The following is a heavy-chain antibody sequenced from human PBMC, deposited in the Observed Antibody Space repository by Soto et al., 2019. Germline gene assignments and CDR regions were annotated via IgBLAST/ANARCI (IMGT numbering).Heavy chain of an antibody. V-gene: IGHV3-30*18. Sequence: QVQLVESGGGVVQPGRSLRLSCAASRFTFSSFGMHWVRQAPGKGLEWVAVASYDGSYKYYADSVKGRFTISRDNSKNTLYLQMNSLRAEDTAVYYCAKERSVVATTPDFDYWGQGTLVTVSS. J-gene: IGHJ4*02. CDR3: AKERSVVATTPDFDY. CDR1: RFTFSSFG. D-gene: IGHD5-12*01. CDR2: ASYDGSYK.